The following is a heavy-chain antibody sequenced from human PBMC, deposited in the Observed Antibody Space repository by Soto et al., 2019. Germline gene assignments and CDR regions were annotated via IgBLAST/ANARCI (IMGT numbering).Heavy chain of an antibody. V-gene: IGHV3-49*03. CDR3: TSPYYYDSSGNPDYFDL. Sequence: GGSLRLSCTASGFTFGDYAMSWFRQAPGKGLEWVGFIRSKAYGGTTEYAASVKGRFTISRDDCKSIAYLQMNSLKTEDTAVYYCTSPYYYDSSGNPDYFDLWGQGTMVTVSS. CDR2: IRSKAYGGTT. D-gene: IGHD3-22*01. CDR1: GFTFGDYA. J-gene: IGHJ3*01.